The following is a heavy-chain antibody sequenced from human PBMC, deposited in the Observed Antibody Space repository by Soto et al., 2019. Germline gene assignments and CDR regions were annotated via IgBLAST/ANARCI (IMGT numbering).Heavy chain of an antibody. CDR3: ARDVGSGNYYKGVYYYYYMDV. CDR1: GFTIGAYG. J-gene: IGHJ6*03. V-gene: IGHV3-64*01. D-gene: IGHD3-10*01. Sequence: EVQLVESGGGLVQPGDSLRLSCAASGFTIGAYGLHWVRQAPGKALEYISAISSYGGNMYYANSVKGRFTISRDNSKNTLYLQMGSLRAEDMGVYYCARDVGSGNYYKGVYYYYYMDVWGKGTTVTVSS. CDR2: ISSYGGNM.